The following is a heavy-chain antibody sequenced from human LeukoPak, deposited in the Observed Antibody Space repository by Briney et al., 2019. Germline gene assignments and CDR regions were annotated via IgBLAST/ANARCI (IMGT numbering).Heavy chain of an antibody. CDR2: IYYSGST. D-gene: IGHD2-15*01. Sequence: PSETLSLTCTVSGGSISGYYWSWIRQPPGKGLEWIGYIYYSGSTNYNPSLKSRVTISVDRSKNQFSLKLSSVTAADTAVYYCARGGYCSGGSCDWFDPWGQGTLVTVSS. CDR3: ARGGYCSGGSCDWFDP. V-gene: IGHV4-59*12. J-gene: IGHJ5*02. CDR1: GGSISGYY.